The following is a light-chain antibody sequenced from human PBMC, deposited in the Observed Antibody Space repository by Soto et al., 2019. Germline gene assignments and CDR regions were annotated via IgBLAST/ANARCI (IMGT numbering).Light chain of an antibody. CDR3: SSYAGSNIPYV. Sequence: QSALTQPPSASGSPGQSVTISCTGTSSDVGGYNYVSWYQQHPGKAPKLMTYEVSKRPSGVPDRFSGSKSGNTASLTVSGLQAEDEADYSCSSYAGSNIPYVFGTGTKLPVL. CDR2: EVS. V-gene: IGLV2-8*01. CDR1: SSDVGGYNY. J-gene: IGLJ1*01.